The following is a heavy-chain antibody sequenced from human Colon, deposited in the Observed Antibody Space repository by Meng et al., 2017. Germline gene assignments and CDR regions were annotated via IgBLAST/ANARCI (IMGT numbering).Heavy chain of an antibody. Sequence: GGSLRLSCAASGFTFSSYWMHWVRQAPGKGLVWVSGINNDGSDTNYADSVQGRFTISRDNANNPLYLQMNSLRAEDTAVYYCAELTSSVFDIWGQGTVVTVSS. CDR3: AELTSSVFDI. CDR1: GFTFSSYW. D-gene: IGHD3-22*01. V-gene: IGHV3-74*01. J-gene: IGHJ3*02. CDR2: INNDGSDT.